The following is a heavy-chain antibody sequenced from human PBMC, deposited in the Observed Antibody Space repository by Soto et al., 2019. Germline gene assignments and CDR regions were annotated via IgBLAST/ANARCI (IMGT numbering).Heavy chain of an antibody. V-gene: IGHV3-11*06. J-gene: IGHJ5*02. Sequence: QVQLVESGGGLVKPGGSLRLSCAASGFTFSDYYMSWIRQAPGKGLEWVSYISTSSSYTNYADSVKGRFTISRDNAKNSLYLQMNSLRAENTAVYYCARVRSYYYGSGSYSDWIDPWGQRTLVTVSS. CDR1: GFTFSDYY. D-gene: IGHD3-10*01. CDR3: ARVRSYYYGSGSYSDWIDP. CDR2: ISTSSSYT.